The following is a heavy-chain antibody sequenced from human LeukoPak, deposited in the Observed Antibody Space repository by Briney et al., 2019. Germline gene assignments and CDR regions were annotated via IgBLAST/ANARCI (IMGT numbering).Heavy chain of an antibody. CDR1: GYTFTGYY. CDR3: ARAFYDYSLRIDDY. J-gene: IGHJ4*02. V-gene: IGHV1-2*02. Sequence: ASVKVSCKASGYTFTGYYMHWVRQAPGQGLEWMGWINPYSGDTNYAQKFQGRVTMTRDTSVSTAYMELSGLRSDDTAVYYCARAFYDYSLRIDDYWGQGSLVTVSS. D-gene: IGHD3-16*01. CDR2: INPYSGDT.